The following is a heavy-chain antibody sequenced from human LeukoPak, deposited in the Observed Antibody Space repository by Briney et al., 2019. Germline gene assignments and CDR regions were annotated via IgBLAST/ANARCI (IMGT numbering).Heavy chain of an antibody. V-gene: IGHV1-69*04. CDR3: ARMEEVAGTNGGDAFDI. CDR1: RGTFSSYA. Sequence: SVKVSCKASRGTFSSYAISWVRQAPGQGVAWMGSLFPILGIANYAQKFQGRVTITADKSTSTAYMELSSLRSEDRAVYYCARMEEVAGTNGGDAFDIWGQGTMVTVSS. J-gene: IGHJ3*02. D-gene: IGHD6-19*01. CDR2: LFPILGIA.